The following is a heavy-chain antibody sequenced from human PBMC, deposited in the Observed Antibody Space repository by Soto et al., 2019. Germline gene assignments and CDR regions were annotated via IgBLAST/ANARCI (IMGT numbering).Heavy chain of an antibody. CDR1: DFDFSSFG. D-gene: IGHD3-10*01. J-gene: IGHJ4*02. V-gene: IGHV3-30*03. CDR2: SSYDGRET. CDR3: ARDSGWPILNFDN. Sequence: GGSLRLSCAASDFDFSSFGIHWVRQAPGKGLEWVAASSYDGRETFYADSAKGRFTVSKEMSKNTAFLQMNALRHEDTAVYFCARDSGWPILNFDNWGQGTPVTVSS.